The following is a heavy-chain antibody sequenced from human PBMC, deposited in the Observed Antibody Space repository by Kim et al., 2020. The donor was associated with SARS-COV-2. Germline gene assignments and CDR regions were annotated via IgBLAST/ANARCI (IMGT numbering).Heavy chain of an antibody. D-gene: IGHD5-18*01. Sequence: GESLKISCKGSGYSFTSYWISWVRQMPGKGLEWMGRIDPSDSYTNYSPSLQGHVTISADKSISPAYLQWSSLKASDTAMYYCARQPDTAMVGTYYYYYGMDVWGQGTTVTVSS. V-gene: IGHV5-10-1*01. CDR1: GYSFTSYW. J-gene: IGHJ6*02. CDR2: IDPSDSYT. CDR3: ARQPDTAMVGTYYYYYGMDV.